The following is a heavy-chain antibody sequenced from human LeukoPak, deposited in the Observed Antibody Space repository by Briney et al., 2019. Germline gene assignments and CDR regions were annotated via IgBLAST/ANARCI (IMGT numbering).Heavy chain of an antibody. CDR1: GGSFSGYY. J-gene: IGHJ5*02. Sequence: SETLSLTCAVYGGSFSGYYWSWIRQPPGKGLEWIGEINHSGSTNYNPSLKRRVTISVAPSKHQFSLKLSSVTAADTAVYYCARHYGPWGQGTLVTVSS. CDR2: INHSGST. CDR3: ARHYGP. V-gene: IGHV4-34*01. D-gene: IGHD3-16*01.